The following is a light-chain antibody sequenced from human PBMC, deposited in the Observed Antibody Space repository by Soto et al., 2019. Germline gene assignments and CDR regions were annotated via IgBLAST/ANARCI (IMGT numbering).Light chain of an antibody. CDR3: QHYNSYSEA. V-gene: IGKV1-5*03. J-gene: IGKJ1*01. CDR1: QTISSW. CDR2: KAS. Sequence: DIQMTQHPSTLSGSVGDSVTIPCRASQTISSWLAWYQQKPGKAPKLLIYKASTLTSGVPSRFSGSGSGTEFTLTISSLQPDDFATYYCQHYNSYSEAFGQGTKVDSK.